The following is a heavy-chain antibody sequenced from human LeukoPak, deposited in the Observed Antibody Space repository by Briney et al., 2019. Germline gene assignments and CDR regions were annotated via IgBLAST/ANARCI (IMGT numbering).Heavy chain of an antibody. CDR1: GFTFTTYV. D-gene: IGHD2-8*01. V-gene: IGHV3-33*01. Sequence: GGSLRLACAASGFTFTTYVMHWVRQAPGKGLDWVALIWDDGNNKYYADSVKGRFTISRDNSKNTLYLQMNSLRAEDTAVYYCARDNGEWRLNWFDHWGQGTLVTVSS. CDR2: IWDDGNNK. CDR3: ARDNGEWRLNWFDH. J-gene: IGHJ5*02.